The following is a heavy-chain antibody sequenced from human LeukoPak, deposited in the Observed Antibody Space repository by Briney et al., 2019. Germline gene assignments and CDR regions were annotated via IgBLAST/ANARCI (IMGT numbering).Heavy chain of an antibody. J-gene: IGHJ4*02. CDR1: GFIFKNHA. CDR2: ISGSDGST. V-gene: IGHV3-23*01. CDR3: TKFDS. Sequence: GGSLRLSCVASGFIFKNHAMTWVRETPGKGLEWVASISGSDGSTFYRDSVRGRFTISRDNSANTLFLQMKNLRPEDTALYYCTKFDSWGRGVLVTVSS.